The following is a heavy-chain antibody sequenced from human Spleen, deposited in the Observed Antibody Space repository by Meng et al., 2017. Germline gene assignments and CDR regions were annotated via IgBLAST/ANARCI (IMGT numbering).Heavy chain of an antibody. V-gene: IGHV4-34*01. CDR3: ARGPTTMAHDFDY. Sequence: QVRLQESGPGLVKPSETLSLTCVVSGGSFSDYYWSWIRQPPGKGLEWIGEINHSGSTNYNPSLESRATISVDTSQNNLSLKLSSVTAADSAVYYCARGPTTMAHDFDYWGQGTLVTVPS. J-gene: IGHJ4*02. CDR2: INHSGST. CDR1: GGSFSDYY. D-gene: IGHD4-11*01.